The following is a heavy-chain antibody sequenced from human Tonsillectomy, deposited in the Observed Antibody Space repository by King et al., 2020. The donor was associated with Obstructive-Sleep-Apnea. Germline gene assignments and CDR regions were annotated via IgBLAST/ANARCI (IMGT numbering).Heavy chain of an antibody. CDR1: GGSISSYY. Sequence: VQLQESGPGLVKPSETLSLTCTVSGGSISSYYWSWIRQPPGKGLEWIGYVYYSGSTNYNPSLKSRVTISVDTSKNQLYLTLNSVTAADTAVYYCAREGVAGTKDAFDVWGQGTMVTVSA. J-gene: IGHJ3*01. V-gene: IGHV4-59*01. CDR2: VYYSGST. CDR3: AREGVAGTKDAFDV. D-gene: IGHD6-19*01.